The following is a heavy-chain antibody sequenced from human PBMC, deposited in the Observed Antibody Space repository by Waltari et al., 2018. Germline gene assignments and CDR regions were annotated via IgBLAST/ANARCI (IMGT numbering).Heavy chain of an antibody. CDR3: ARGGDYDSSGYRKNWFDP. D-gene: IGHD3-22*01. Sequence: QLQLQESGPGLVKPSETLSLTCTVSGGSISSSSYYWGWIRQPPGKGLEWIGSIDYSGGTYYNASRKSRVMIAVDTAKNQFSLKLSSVTAADTAVYYCARGGDYDSSGYRKNWFDPWGQGTLVTVSA. J-gene: IGHJ5*02. CDR2: IDYSGGT. CDR1: GGSISSSSYY. V-gene: IGHV4-39*07.